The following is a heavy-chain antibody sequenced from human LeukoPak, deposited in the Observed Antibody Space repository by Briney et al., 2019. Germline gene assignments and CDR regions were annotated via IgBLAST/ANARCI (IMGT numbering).Heavy chain of an antibody. CDR3: ARVPSVVISHFDY. Sequence: ASVKVSFKASGYTFTDYYMHWVRQAPGQGLEWMGWINPNSGGTNYAQRFQDRVTMTRDTSISTAYMELSRLRSDDTAVYYCARVPSVVISHFDYWGQGTLVTVSS. V-gene: IGHV1-2*02. CDR2: INPNSGGT. J-gene: IGHJ4*02. D-gene: IGHD3-22*01. CDR1: GYTFTDYY.